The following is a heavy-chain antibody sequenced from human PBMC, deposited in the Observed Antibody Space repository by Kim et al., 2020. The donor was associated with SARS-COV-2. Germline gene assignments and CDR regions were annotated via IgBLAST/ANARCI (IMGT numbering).Heavy chain of an antibody. D-gene: IGHD2-21*01. J-gene: IGHJ4*02. V-gene: IGHV1-18*01. CDR2: GST. Sequence: GSTNYAQKLQGRVTMTTDTSTSTAYMELRSLRSDDTAVYYCARWADWDDYWGQGTLVTVSS. CDR3: ARWADWDDY.